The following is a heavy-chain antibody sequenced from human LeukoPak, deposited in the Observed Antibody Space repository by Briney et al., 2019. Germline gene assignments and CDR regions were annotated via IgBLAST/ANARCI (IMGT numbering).Heavy chain of an antibody. D-gene: IGHD1-26*01. CDR3: ARLKRISGSYSGGYYFDY. CDR2: IYYSGRI. CDR1: GGSISSSSYY. J-gene: IGHJ4*02. Sequence: SETLSLTCTVSGGSISSSSYYWGWLRQPPGKGLEWVGSIYYSGRIYYNPSLKSRVTISVDTSKNQFSLKLSSVTAADTAVYYCARLKRISGSYSGGYYFDYWGQGTLVTVSS. V-gene: IGHV4-39*01.